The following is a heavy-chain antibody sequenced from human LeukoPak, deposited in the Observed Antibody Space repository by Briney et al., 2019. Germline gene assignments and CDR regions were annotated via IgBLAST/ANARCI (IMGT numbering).Heavy chain of an antibody. CDR3: ARIWAAADPFDY. D-gene: IGHD6-13*01. CDR1: GFTFSSYA. V-gene: IGHV3-23*01. Sequence: QPGGSLRLSCAASGFTFSSYAMSWVRQAPGKGLEWVSGISGSGGSTYYADSVKGRFTISRDNAKNSLYLQMNSLRAEDTAVYYCARIWAAADPFDYWGQGTLVTVSS. CDR2: ISGSGGST. J-gene: IGHJ4*02.